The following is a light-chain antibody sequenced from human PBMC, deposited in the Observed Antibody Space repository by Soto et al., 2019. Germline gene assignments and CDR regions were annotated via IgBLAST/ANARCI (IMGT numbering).Light chain of an antibody. CDR1: QSVATN. CDR3: QHYNDLPLT. V-gene: IGKV3-15*01. CDR2: GAY. Sequence: EKVMTQSPATLSVSPGERVTLSCRASQSVATNLAWYQQKPGQAPRLLISGAYIRATGIPDRFIGSGSGTEFTLTITSLLSEDFAVYYCQHYNDLPLTFGQGTKVEIK. J-gene: IGKJ1*01.